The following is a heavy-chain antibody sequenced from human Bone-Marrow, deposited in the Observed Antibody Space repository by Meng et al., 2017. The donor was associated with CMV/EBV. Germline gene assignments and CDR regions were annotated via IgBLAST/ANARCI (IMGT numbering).Heavy chain of an antibody. V-gene: IGHV3-74*01. CDR1: GFTFSSYW. CDR3: AREAVAGTNDWFDP. Sequence: ASGFTFSSYWMHWFRQTPGKGLVWVSRINSDGSGTTYADSVKGRFTISRDNARDTLYLHMNSLRGEDTAVYYCAREAVAGTNDWFDPWGQGTLVTVSS. J-gene: IGHJ5*02. CDR2: INSDGSGT. D-gene: IGHD6-19*01.